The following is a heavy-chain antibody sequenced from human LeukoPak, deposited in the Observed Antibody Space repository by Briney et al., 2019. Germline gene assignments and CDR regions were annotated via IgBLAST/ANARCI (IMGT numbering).Heavy chain of an antibody. CDR3: ARVVAAAGSDNWFDP. D-gene: IGHD6-13*01. CDR2: INWNGGST. J-gene: IGHJ5*02. Sequence: PGGSLRLSCAASGFTFDDYGMSWVRQAPGKGLEWVSGINWNGGSTGYADSVKGRFTISRDNAKNSPYLQMNSLRAEDTALYHCARVVAAAGSDNWFDPWGQGTLVTVSS. V-gene: IGHV3-20*01. CDR1: GFTFDDYG.